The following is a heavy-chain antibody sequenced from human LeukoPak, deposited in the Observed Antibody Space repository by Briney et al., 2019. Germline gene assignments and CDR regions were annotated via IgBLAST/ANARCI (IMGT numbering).Heavy chain of an antibody. Sequence: PGGSLRLSCAASGFNVSSNYMSWVRQAPGKGLGWVSVIYSGGSTYYADSVKGRFTISRDNSKNTLYLQMNSLRAEDTAVYYCATPGPVCFGNLFAFDIWGQGTMVTVSS. CDR2: IYSGGST. J-gene: IGHJ3*02. CDR3: ATPGPVCFGNLFAFDI. D-gene: IGHD3-10*01. CDR1: GFNVSSNY. V-gene: IGHV3-53*01.